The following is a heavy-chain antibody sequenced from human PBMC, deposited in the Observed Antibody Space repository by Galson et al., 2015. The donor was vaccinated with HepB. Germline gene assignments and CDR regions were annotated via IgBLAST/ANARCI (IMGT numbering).Heavy chain of an antibody. J-gene: IGHJ5*01. Sequence: SLRLSCADSGFTFKTYAMHRVRQAPGKGLEWLAIISYDGSQTDYADSVRGRFAISRDNSESTLYLQMNNLKVEDTAVYYCARDYGLTGPFDSWGQGTLVTVSS. V-gene: IGHV3-30*09. CDR3: ARDYGLTGPFDS. CDR2: ISYDGSQT. D-gene: IGHD3-9*01. CDR1: GFTFKTYA.